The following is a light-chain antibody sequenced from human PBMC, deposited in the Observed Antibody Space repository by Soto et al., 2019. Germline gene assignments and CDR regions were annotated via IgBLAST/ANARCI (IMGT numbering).Light chain of an antibody. Sequence: DIVLTQSPGTLSLSPGERATLSCRASQTVSSNYLAWYQQKPGQAPRRLIYDASSRATGIPDRFSGSGSGTDFTLTISRLEPEDFAVYYCQQYGSSPRTFGQGTKVEIK. CDR1: QTVSSNY. J-gene: IGKJ1*01. CDR3: QQYGSSPRT. CDR2: DAS. V-gene: IGKV3-20*01.